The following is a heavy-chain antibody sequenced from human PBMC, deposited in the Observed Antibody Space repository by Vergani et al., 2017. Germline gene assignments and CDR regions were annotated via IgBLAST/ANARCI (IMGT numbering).Heavy chain of an antibody. CDR3: ARDRRVVAALVY. D-gene: IGHD2-2*01. CDR2: ISYDGSNK. Sequence: QVQLVESGGGVVQPGRSLRLSCAASGFTFSSYGMHWVRQAPGKGLEWVAVISYDGSNKYYADSVKGRFTISRDNSKNTLYLQMNSLRAEDTAVYYCARDRRVVAALVYWGQGTLVTVSS. J-gene: IGHJ4*02. V-gene: IGHV3-30*19. CDR1: GFTFSSYG.